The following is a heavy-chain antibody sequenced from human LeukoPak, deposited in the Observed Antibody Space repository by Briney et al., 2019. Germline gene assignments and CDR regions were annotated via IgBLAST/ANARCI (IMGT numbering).Heavy chain of an antibody. V-gene: IGHV3-11*04. CDR1: GFTFGDYY. CDR3: AELGITMIGGV. J-gene: IGHJ6*04. CDR2: ISSSGNTT. D-gene: IGHD3-10*02. Sequence: GGSLRLSCAASGFTFGDYYMSWIRQAPGKGLEWVSYISSSGNTTNHADSVKGRCTISRDNAKNSLYLQMNSLRAEDTAVYYCAELGITMIGGVWGKGTTVTISS.